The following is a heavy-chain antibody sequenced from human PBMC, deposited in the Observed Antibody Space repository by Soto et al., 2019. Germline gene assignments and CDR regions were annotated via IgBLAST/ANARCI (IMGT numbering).Heavy chain of an antibody. CDR1: VYTFTGYY. J-gene: IGHJ5*02. Sequence: ASVKVSCKASVYTFTGYYMHWVRQAPGQGLEWMGWINPNSGGTNYAQKFQGRVTMTRDTSISTAYMELSRLRSDDTAVYYCARDSRAMVRGVFNRFDPWGQGTLVTRLL. CDR2: INPNSGGT. D-gene: IGHD3-10*01. CDR3: ARDSRAMVRGVFNRFDP. V-gene: IGHV1-2*02.